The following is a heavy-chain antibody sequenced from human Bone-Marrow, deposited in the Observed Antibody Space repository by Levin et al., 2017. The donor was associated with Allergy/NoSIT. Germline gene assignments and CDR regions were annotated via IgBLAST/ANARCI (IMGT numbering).Heavy chain of an antibody. CDR2: ISWNSGSM. D-gene: IGHD4-17*01. CDR1: GFTFDDYA. Sequence: QPGGSLRLSCAASGFTFDDYAMHWVRQAPGKGLEWVSYISWNSGSMGYADSVKGRFTISRDNAKNSLYLQMNSLRAEDTALYYCTTVRTYGDYNAEGRLFDSWGQGTLVTVSS. V-gene: IGHV3-9*01. J-gene: IGHJ4*02. CDR3: TTVRTYGDYNAEGRLFDS.